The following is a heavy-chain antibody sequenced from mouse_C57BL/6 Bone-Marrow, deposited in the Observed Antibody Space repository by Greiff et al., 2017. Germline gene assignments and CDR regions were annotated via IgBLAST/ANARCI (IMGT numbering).Heavy chain of an antibody. J-gene: IGHJ2*01. CDR2: INPGSGGT. CDR3: AIYYYGSSYNYFDY. V-gene: IGHV1-54*01. Sequence: QVQLKESGAELVRPGTSVKVSCKASGYAFTNYLIEWVKQRPGQGLEWIGVINPGSGGTNYNEKFKGKATLTADKSSSTAYMQLSSLTSEDSAVYFWAIYYYGSSYNYFDYWGQGTTLTVSS. CDR1: GYAFTNYL. D-gene: IGHD1-1*01.